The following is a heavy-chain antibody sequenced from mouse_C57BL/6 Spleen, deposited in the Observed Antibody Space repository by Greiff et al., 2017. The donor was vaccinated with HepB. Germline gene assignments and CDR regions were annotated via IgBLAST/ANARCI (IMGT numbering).Heavy chain of an antibody. V-gene: IGHV2-9-1*01. J-gene: IGHJ4*01. Sequence: VKLVESGPGLVAPSQSLSITCTVSGFSLTSYAISWVRQPPGKGLEWLGVIWTGGGTNYNSALKSRLSISKDNSKSQVFLKMNSLQTDDTARYYCAREDFYYYGSSYGYYAMDYWGQGTSVTVSS. CDR1: GFSLTSYA. CDR2: IWTGGGT. D-gene: IGHD1-1*01. CDR3: AREDFYYYGSSYGYYAMDY.